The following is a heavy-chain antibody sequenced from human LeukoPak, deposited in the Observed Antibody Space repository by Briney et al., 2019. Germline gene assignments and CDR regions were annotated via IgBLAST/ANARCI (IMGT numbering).Heavy chain of an antibody. Sequence: SETLSLTCTVSVASMSSYYWSWIRQPPGKGLEWIAYIHYSGNTNSSPSLKSRVTISLNTSKNQFSLTLNSVTATDTAVYYCARHNEIEAAGTFFDSWGQGNLVTVSS. D-gene: IGHD6-13*01. CDR1: VASMSSYY. V-gene: IGHV4-59*08. J-gene: IGHJ4*02. CDR3: ARHNEIEAAGTFFDS. CDR2: IHYSGNT.